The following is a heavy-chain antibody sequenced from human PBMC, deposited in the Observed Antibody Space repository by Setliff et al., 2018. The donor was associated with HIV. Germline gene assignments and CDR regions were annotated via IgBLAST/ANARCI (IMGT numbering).Heavy chain of an antibody. CDR1: GNSITRDYQ. J-gene: IGHJ6*02. V-gene: IGHV4-38-2*02. Sequence: SETLSLTCTVSGNSITRDYQWGWIRQPPGKGLEWIGSIYHIGNTYYNPSLKSRVTISVDTSKNQFSLRLSSVTAADTAVYYCARDKRASFDGLDVWGQGTTVTAP. CDR2: IYHIGNT. CDR3: ARDKRASFDGLDV.